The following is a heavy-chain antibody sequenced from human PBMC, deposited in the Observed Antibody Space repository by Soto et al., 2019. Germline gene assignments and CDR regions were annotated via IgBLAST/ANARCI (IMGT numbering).Heavy chain of an antibody. V-gene: IGHV3-23*01. CDR1: GITFTNYA. J-gene: IGHJ4*02. CDR3: AKGTKPRGPYKFDY. Sequence: GGSLRLSCAASGITFTNYAMSWVRQAPGKGLEWVSGISGSGDNTYYADSVKGRFTISRDNSKNTVYLQMNSLRAEDTAVYYCAKGTKPRGPYKFDYWGQGTLVTVSS. CDR2: ISGSGDNT. D-gene: IGHD1-20*01.